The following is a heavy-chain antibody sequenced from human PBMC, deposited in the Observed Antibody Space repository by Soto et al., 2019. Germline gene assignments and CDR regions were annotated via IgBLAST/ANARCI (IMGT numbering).Heavy chain of an antibody. CDR3: VSKRTGIAGAFDY. CDR2: IDYTGTT. CDR1: GGSIASGGSY. Sequence: QLQLQESGPGLVQPSETLSLTCTVSGGSIASGGSYWNWIRQSPGKGLEWIGNIDYTGTTYYNPALNSRLTNSVDTPKNQFSLKLNSVTAADTAVYYCVSKRTGIAGAFDYWGQGTLVSVS. D-gene: IGHD2-15*01. V-gene: IGHV4-39*01. J-gene: IGHJ4*02.